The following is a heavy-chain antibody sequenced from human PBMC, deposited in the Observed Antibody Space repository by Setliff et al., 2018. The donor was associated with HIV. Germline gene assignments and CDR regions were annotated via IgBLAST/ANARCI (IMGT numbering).Heavy chain of an antibody. D-gene: IGHD1-7*01. CDR1: GGSINNYQ. Sequence: SETLFLTCTVSGVSGGSINNYQWSWIRQPPGKGLEWIGYIYTSGSSNYNPSLKSRVTIAGDTSKRQFSLKMSSVTAADTAVYYCARDRSNWNYGKNYMDVWGKGTTVTVSS. V-gene: IGHV4-4*08. CDR3: ARDRSNWNYGKNYMDV. CDR2: IYTSGSS. J-gene: IGHJ6*03.